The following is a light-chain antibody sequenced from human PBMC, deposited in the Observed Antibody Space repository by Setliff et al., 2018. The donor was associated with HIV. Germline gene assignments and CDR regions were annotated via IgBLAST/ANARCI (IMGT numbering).Light chain of an antibody. J-gene: IGLJ2*01. CDR2: AVT. V-gene: IGLV2-14*03. CDR1: TRDIGGYNF. Sequence: QSALAQPASLSGSPGQSITISCTGTTRDIGGYNFVSWYQPHPGKAPKLLIYAVTKRPSVVSDRFSASKSGNTASLTISGLQDEDEADYYCNPYTSRSTFIFGGGTKVTV. CDR3: NPYTSRSTFI.